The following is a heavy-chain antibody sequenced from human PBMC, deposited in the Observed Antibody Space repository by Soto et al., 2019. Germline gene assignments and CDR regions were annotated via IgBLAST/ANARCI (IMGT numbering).Heavy chain of an antibody. CDR1: GYTFISYG. D-gene: IGHD3-9*01. CDR2: SNAFNGNT. CDR3: AGSLRYSDWLLYFAWFDP. V-gene: IGHV1-18*01. Sequence: ASVKVSCKAGGYTFISYGISWVRQAPGQGLEWMGWSNAFNGNTNYAQKLQGRVTMTRDTSTSTAYMELRSLRSDDTAVYYCAGSLRYSDWLLYFAWFDPWGQGTLVTVSS. J-gene: IGHJ5*02.